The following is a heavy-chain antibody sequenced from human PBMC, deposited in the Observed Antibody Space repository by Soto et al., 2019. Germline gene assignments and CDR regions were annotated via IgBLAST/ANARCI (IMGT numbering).Heavy chain of an antibody. D-gene: IGHD1-1*01. Sequence: QGQLVQSGPEVKKPGASVKVSCKASGYTFTRYGISWVRQAPGQGLEWMGWISGYNGDTNYAQKVQGRVTMTLDTSTSTAYMELRSLTSDDTAIYYCAKNGQLSYYYYCMDVWGQGTTVTVSS. V-gene: IGHV1-18*01. CDR3: AKNGQLSYYYYCMDV. J-gene: IGHJ6*02. CDR2: ISGYNGDT. CDR1: GYTFTRYG.